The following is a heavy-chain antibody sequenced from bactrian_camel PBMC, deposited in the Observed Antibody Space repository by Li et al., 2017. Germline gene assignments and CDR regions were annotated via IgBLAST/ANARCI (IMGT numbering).Heavy chain of an antibody. V-gene: IGHV3S31*01. CDR2: IRTGGAGST. CDR3: AASRADGSCQRRDLVTY. J-gene: IGHJ4*01. Sequence: VQLVESGGGSVQVGGSLRLSCAASGETSTTCEMGWHRQAPGQEREGVATIRTGGAGSTSYADSVKGRFTISQDNAGKTIYLQMNSLKPEDTALYYCAASRADGSCQRRDLVTYWGQGTQVTVS. CDR1: GETSTTCE. D-gene: IGHD2*01.